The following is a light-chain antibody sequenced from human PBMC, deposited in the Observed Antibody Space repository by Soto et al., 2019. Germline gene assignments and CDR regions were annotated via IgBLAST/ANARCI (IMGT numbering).Light chain of an antibody. CDR3: QQYNSYSPLT. J-gene: IGKJ4*01. CDR2: DAS. CDR1: QTVSRS. Sequence: SPGERATLSCRASQTVSRSLAWYQQKPGQAPRLLIYDASSRATGIPARFSGSGSGTELTLTISSLQPDDYANYYCQQYNSYSPLTFGGGTQVDIK. V-gene: IGKV3-15*01.